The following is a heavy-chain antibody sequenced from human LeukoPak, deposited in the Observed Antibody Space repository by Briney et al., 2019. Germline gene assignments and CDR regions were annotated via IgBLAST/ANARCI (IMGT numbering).Heavy chain of an antibody. D-gene: IGHD3-9*01. CDR2: IYPKSGGT. CDR3: ARVSTSGYRDWLDP. Sequence: ASVKVSCKAPGYTFTGYYMHWVRQAPGQGLEWMGWIYPKSGGTNSAQKFQGRVTMTRDTSISTAYMELSRLKFDDTAVYYCARVSTSGYRDWLDPWGQGTLVTVSS. CDR1: GYTFTGYY. V-gene: IGHV1-2*02. J-gene: IGHJ5*02.